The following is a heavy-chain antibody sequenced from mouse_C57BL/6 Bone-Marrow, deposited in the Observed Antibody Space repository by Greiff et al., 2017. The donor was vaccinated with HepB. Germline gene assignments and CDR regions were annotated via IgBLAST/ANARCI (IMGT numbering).Heavy chain of an antibody. D-gene: IGHD2-1*01. CDR3: TKGNYGPWFAY. V-gene: IGHV14-4*01. CDR1: GFNIKDDY. Sequence: EVQVVESGAELVRPGASVKLSCTASGFNIKDDYMHWVKQRPEQGLEWIGWIDPENGDTEYASKFQGKATITADTSSNTAYLQLSSLTSEDTAVYYCTKGNYGPWFAYWGQGTLVTVSA. CDR2: IDPENGDT. J-gene: IGHJ3*01.